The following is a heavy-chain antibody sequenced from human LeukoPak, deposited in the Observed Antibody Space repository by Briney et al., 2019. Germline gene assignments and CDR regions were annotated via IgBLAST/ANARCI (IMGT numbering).Heavy chain of an antibody. J-gene: IGHJ4*02. Sequence: GGSLRLSCAASGFTFSSYSMNWVRQAPGKGLEWVSSISSSSSYIYYADSVKGRFTISRDNAKNSLYLQMNSLRAEDTAVYYCAKHCTSTNCYGRYFDYWGQGTLVTVSS. CDR2: ISSSSSYI. D-gene: IGHD2-2*01. CDR3: AKHCTSTNCYGRYFDY. CDR1: GFTFSSYS. V-gene: IGHV3-21*01.